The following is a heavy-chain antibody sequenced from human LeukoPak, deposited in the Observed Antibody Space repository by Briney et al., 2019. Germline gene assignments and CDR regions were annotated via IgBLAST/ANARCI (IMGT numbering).Heavy chain of an antibody. Sequence: GGSLRLSCAASGFAFSNYAMSSVRQAPGQGLEWVSTLTDTGDSTFYADSVKGRFTISRDNSKNTLSLQMNSLRAEDTAVYFCAKGRGATSTSCYNYWGQGTLVTVSS. CDR1: GFAFSNYA. J-gene: IGHJ4*02. CDR3: AKGRGATSTSCYNY. D-gene: IGHD2-2*02. CDR2: LTDTGDST. V-gene: IGHV3-23*01.